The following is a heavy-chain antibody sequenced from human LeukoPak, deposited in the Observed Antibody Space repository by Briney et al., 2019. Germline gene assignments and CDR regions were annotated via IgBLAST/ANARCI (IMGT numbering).Heavy chain of an antibody. V-gene: IGHV4-39*01. CDR3: ARHGGSWFDP. CDR2: IYYSGST. D-gene: IGHD2-15*01. Sequence: SETLSLTCTVSGGSISSSSYYWGWIRQPPGKGLEWIGSIYYSGSTYYNPSLKSRVTISVDTSKNQFFLKLSSVTAADTAVYYCARHGGSWFDPWGQGTLVTVSS. CDR1: GGSISSSSYY. J-gene: IGHJ5*02.